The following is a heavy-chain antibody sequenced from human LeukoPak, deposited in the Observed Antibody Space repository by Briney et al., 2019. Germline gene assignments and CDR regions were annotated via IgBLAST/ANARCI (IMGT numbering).Heavy chain of an antibody. V-gene: IGHV4-30-4*08. CDR2: IYYSGST. D-gene: IGHD4-17*01. CDR3: ARGQMTVTSRFDL. J-gene: IGHJ2*01. CDR1: GGSISDYY. Sequence: SETLSLTCTVSGGSISDYYWSWIRQPPGKGLEWIGYIYYSGSTYYNPSLKSRVTISVDTSKNQFSLKLSSVTAADTAVYYCARGQMTVTSRFDLWGRGTLVTVSS.